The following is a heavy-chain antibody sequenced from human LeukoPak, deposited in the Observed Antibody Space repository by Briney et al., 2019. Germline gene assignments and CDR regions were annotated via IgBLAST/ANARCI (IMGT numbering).Heavy chain of an antibody. CDR3: ARFNWLRFEY. CDR1: GFTFTSYY. J-gene: IGHJ4*02. CDR2: INEDGTEK. V-gene: IGHV3-7*03. Sequence: GGSLRLSCAASGFTFTSYYMTGVRQAPGKGLEWVDHINEDGTEKYSLDSVKGRFTISRDNAKNSLYLQINNLRAEDTALYYCARFNWLRFEYWGQGTLVTASS. D-gene: IGHD1-1*01.